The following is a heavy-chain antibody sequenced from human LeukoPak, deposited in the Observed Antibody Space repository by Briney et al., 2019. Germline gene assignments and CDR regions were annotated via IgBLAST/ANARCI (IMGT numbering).Heavy chain of an antibody. CDR1: GGSIINYY. CDR3: ARVRGCSTTSCYPAVDY. Sequence: SETLSLTCTVSGGSIINYYWSWIRQPAGKGLEWIGHVYPSGSTNYNPSLRSRLTMSVDTSKNQFSLKLNSVTAADTAVCYCARVRGCSTTSCYPAVDYWGQGTLVTVSS. CDR2: VYPSGST. D-gene: IGHD2-2*01. J-gene: IGHJ4*02. V-gene: IGHV4-4*07.